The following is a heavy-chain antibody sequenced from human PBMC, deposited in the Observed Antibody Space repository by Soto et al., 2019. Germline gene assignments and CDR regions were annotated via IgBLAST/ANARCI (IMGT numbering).Heavy chain of an antibody. V-gene: IGHV1-69*02. J-gene: IGHJ3*02. D-gene: IGHD6-19*01. CDR3: ASLPPWESSGWYARLVPAFDI. CDR1: GGTFSSYT. Sequence: QVQLVQSGAEVKKPGSSVKVSCKASGGTFSSYTISWVRQAPGQGLEWMGRIIPILGIANYAQKFQGRVTITADKSTSTAYMELSSLRSEDTAVYYCASLPPWESSGWYARLVPAFDIWGQGTMVTVSS. CDR2: IIPILGIA.